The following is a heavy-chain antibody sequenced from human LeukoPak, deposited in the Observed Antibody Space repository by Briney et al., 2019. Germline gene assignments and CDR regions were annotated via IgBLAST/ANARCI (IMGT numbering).Heavy chain of an antibody. J-gene: IGHJ4*02. CDR1: GFTFTTYS. V-gene: IGHV3-21*01. D-gene: IGHD6-13*01. CDR3: ALGVSLAAAGDY. CDR2: ISSGSSAI. Sequence: GGSLRLSCEASGFTFTTYSMTWVRQAPGKGLEWVSIISSGSSAIFSADALKGRFTISRDDAKNLLYLDMNSLRAEDTAVYYCALGVSLAAAGDYWGQGTLVTVSS.